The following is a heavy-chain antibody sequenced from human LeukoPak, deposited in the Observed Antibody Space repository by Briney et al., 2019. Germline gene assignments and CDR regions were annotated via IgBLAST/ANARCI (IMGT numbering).Heavy chain of an antibody. CDR3: AGPPSVDS. D-gene: IGHD4-11*01. CDR2: IYSSGST. Sequence: SETLSLTCTVSGGSVSSYYWNWIRQPAGKGLEWIGRIYSSGSTNYNPSLKSRVTISVGKSKNQFSLKLSSVTAADTAVYHCAGPPSVDSWGQGTLVTVSS. V-gene: IGHV4-4*07. J-gene: IGHJ4*02. CDR1: GGSVSSYY.